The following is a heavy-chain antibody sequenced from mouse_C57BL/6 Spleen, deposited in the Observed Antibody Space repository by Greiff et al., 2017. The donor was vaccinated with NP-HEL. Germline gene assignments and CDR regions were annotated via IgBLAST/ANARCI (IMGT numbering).Heavy chain of an antibody. D-gene: IGHD3-2*02. J-gene: IGHJ2*01. Sequence: VQLKESGPGLVKPSQSLSLTCSVTGYSITSGYYWNWIRQFPGNKLEWMGYISYDGSNNYNPSLKNRISITRDTSKNQFFLKLNSVTTEDTATYYCAREGDSAGLDYWGQSTTLTVSS. CDR1: GYSITSGYY. CDR3: AREGDSAGLDY. V-gene: IGHV3-6*01. CDR2: ISYDGSN.